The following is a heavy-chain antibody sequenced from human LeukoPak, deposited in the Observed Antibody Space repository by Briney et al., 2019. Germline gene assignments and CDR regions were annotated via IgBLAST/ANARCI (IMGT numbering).Heavy chain of an antibody. J-gene: IGHJ3*02. CDR1: GYTLTSYY. CDR2: INPSGGST. D-gene: IGHD6-19*01. CDR3: ARDFHPVAGTFNAFDI. Sequence: ASVKVSCKASGYTLTSYYMHWVRQAPGQGLEWMGIINPSGGSTSYAQKFQGRVTMTRDTSTSTVYMELSSLRSEDTAVYYCARDFHPVAGTFNAFDIWGQGKMVTVSS. V-gene: IGHV1-46*01.